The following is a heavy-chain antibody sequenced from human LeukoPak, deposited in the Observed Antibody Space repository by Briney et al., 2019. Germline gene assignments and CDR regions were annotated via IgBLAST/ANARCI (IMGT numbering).Heavy chain of an antibody. Sequence: PPETLSLTCAVYGGSFSGYYWSWIRQPPGKGLEWIGEINHSGSTNYNPSLKSRVTISVDTSKNQFSLKLSSVTAADTAVYYCARGSNEGADFDYWGQGTLVTVSS. CDR3: ARGSNEGADFDY. D-gene: IGHD4-4*01. V-gene: IGHV4-34*01. CDR1: GGSFSGYY. J-gene: IGHJ4*02. CDR2: INHSGST.